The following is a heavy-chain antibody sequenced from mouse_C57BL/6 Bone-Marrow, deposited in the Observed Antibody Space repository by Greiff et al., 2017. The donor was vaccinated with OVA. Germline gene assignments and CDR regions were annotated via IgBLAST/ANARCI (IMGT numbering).Heavy chain of an antibody. CDR2: IYPSSGNT. CDR3: AMDYGSSYQFAY. J-gene: IGHJ3*01. Sequence: VQLQQSGAELARPGASVKLSCKASGYTFTSYGISWVKQRTGQGLEWIGEIYPSSGNTYYNEKFKGQAPLTADKSSSTAYMELRSLTSESSAVYFCAMDYGSSYQFAYWGQGTLVTVSA. V-gene: IGHV1-81*01. D-gene: IGHD1-1*01. CDR1: GYTFTSYG.